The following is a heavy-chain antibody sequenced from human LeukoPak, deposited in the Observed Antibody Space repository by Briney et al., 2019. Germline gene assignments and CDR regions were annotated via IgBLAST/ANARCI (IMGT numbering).Heavy chain of an antibody. CDR1: GFTFSSYE. CDR3: ARDVWAYYDFWSGSRVVDDY. J-gene: IGHJ4*02. V-gene: IGHV3-48*03. CDR2: ISSSGSTI. D-gene: IGHD3-3*01. Sequence: SGGSLRLSCAASGFTFSSYEMHWVRQAPGKGLEWVSYISSSGSTIYYADSVKGRFTISRDNAKNSLYLQMNSLRAEDTAVYYCARDVWAYYDFWSGSRVVDDYWGQGTLVTVSS.